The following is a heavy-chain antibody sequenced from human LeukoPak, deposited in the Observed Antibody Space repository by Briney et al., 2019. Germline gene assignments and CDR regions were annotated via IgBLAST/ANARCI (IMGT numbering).Heavy chain of an antibody. D-gene: IGHD4-17*01. V-gene: IGHV3-7*01. J-gene: IGHJ4*02. Sequence: GESLRLSCAASGFTFSTSWMSWVRQTPGKGLEWVATIKYDGGEKYYVDSVKGRFTISRDNAKNSLYLQMNILRVEDTAVYFCARNIYHGAVAYWGQGALVSVSS. CDR2: IKYDGGEK. CDR3: ARNIYHGAVAY. CDR1: GFTFSTSW.